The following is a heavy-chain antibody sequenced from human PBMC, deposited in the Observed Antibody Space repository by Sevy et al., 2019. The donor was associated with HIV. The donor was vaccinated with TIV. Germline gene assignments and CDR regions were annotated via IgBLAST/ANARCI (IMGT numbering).Heavy chain of an antibody. CDR1: GFNFRSYG. CDR3: ARDLTRPPHRMDV. CDR2: IWYDGLNK. V-gene: IGHV3-33*01. Sequence: GGSLRLSCAASGFNFRSYGMHWVRQAPGKGLEWVAVIWYDGLNKDYADSVKGRFTISRDNSKNMLYLKMNSLRAEDTALYYCARDLTRPPHRMDVWGQGTTVTVSS. J-gene: IGHJ6*02.